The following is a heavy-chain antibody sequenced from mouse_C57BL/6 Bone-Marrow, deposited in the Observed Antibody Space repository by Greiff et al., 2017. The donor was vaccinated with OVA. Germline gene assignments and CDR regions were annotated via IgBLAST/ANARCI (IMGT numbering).Heavy chain of an antibody. D-gene: IGHD1-1*02. CDR1: GFNIKDDY. CDR3: TTGWPLDY. V-gene: IGHV14-4*01. Sequence: EVQLVESGAELVRPGASVKLSCTASGFNIKDDYMHWVKQRPEQGLEWIGWIDPENGDTEYASKFQGKATITADTSSNTAYLQLSSLTSEDTAVYYCTTGWPLDYWGQGTTLTVSS. CDR2: IDPENGDT. J-gene: IGHJ2*01.